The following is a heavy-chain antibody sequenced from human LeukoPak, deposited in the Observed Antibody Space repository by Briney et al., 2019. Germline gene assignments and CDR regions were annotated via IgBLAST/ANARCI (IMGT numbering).Heavy chain of an antibody. CDR3: TCDLDRTDGL. CDR1: GFTFSSYW. Sequence: GGSLRLSCAASGFTFSSYWLSWVRQAPGRGLEWVANINLHGNEKDYVDSVKGRFTISRDNAKNSLYLQMNSLRAEDTAVYYCTCDLDRTDGLWGQGSMVTVSS. D-gene: IGHD2-8*01. J-gene: IGHJ3*01. V-gene: IGHV3-7*01. CDR2: INLHGNEK.